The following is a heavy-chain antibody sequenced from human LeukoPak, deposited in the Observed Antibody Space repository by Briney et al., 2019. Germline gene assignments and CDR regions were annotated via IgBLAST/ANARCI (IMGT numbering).Heavy chain of an antibody. CDR2: ISSSGSTI. D-gene: IGHD2-15*01. CDR3: ARDSRGSWQRDDYFDY. J-gene: IGHJ4*02. V-gene: IGHV3-48*03. CDR1: GFTFSSYE. Sequence: GGSLRLSCAASGFTFSSYEMNWVRQAPGKGLEWVSYISSSGSTIYYADSVKGRFTISRDNAKNSLYLQMNSLRAEDTAVYYCARDSRGSWQRDDYFDYWGQGTLVTASS.